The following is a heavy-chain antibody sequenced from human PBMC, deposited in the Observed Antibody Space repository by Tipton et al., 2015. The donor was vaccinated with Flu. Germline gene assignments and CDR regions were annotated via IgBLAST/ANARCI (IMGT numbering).Heavy chain of an antibody. CDR3: VRALGAAEAY. D-gene: IGHD6-13*01. CDR2: IKQDGSEK. Sequence: SLRLSCAASGFTFSNYWLHWVRQAPGKGLEWVANIKQDGSEKYYVDFVKGRFTISRDNARNSLYLQMNSLRAEDTAVYYCVRALGAAEAYWGQETVVTVSS. CDR1: GFTFSNYW. J-gene: IGHJ4*02. V-gene: IGHV3-7*01.